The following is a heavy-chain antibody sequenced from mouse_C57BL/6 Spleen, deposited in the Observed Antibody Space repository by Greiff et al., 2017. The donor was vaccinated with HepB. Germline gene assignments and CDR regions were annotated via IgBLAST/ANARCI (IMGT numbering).Heavy chain of an antibody. CDR2: IYPGDGDT. CDR3: AREGPGGTAPYAMDY. V-gene: IGHV1-82*01. CDR1: GYAFSSSW. Sequence: QVQLQQSGPELVKPGASVKISCKASGYAFSSSWMNWVKQRPGKGLEWIGRIYPGDGDTNYNGKFKGKATLTADKSSSTAYMQLSSLTSEDSAVYCCAREGPGGTAPYAMDYWGQGTSVTVSS. J-gene: IGHJ4*01. D-gene: IGHD3-3*01.